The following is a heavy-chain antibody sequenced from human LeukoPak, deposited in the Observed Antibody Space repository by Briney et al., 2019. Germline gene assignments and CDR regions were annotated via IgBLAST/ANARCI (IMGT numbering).Heavy chain of an antibody. D-gene: IGHD1-20*01. J-gene: IGHJ4*02. CDR2: IIPIFGTA. CDR1: GGTFSSYA. CDR3: ARGNNWNEFDY. V-gene: IGHV1-69*06. Sequence: ASVKVSCKASGGTFSSYAISWVRQAPGQGLEWMGGIIPIFGTANYAQKFQGRVTITADKSTSTAYMELSSLRSEDTAVYYCARGNNWNEFDYWGQGTLVTVSS.